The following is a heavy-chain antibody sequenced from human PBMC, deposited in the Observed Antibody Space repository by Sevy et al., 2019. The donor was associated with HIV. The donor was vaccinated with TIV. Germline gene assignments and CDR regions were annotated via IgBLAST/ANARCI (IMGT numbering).Heavy chain of an antibody. CDR3: ARDGGGGTTNSGMDV. J-gene: IGHJ6*02. CDR2: VFPNSGVT. V-gene: IGHV1-2*06. D-gene: IGHD1-7*01. CDR1: GYTFTGDY. Sequence: ASVKVSCKASGYTFTGDYLHWVRQAPGHGLEWMGRVFPNSGVTNYAQKFQGRVTMTRDTSISTAYMELSRLRSDDTAAYYCARDGGGGTTNSGMDVWGQGTTVTVSS.